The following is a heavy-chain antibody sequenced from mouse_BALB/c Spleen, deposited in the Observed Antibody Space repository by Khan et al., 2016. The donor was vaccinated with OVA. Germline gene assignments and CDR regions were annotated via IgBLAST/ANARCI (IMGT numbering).Heavy chain of an antibody. V-gene: IGHV1S81*02. CDR3: TRGGYGGFAY. Sequence: QIQLVQSGAELVKPGASVKLSCKASGYTFTSYYMYWVKQRPGQGLEWIGEINPINGGTNFNEKFKSKATLTVDNSSSTAYMQLSSLTSEDSAVYYCTRGGYGGFAYWGQGTLVTVSA. D-gene: IGHD1-2*01. CDR2: INPINGGT. CDR1: GYTFTSYY. J-gene: IGHJ3*01.